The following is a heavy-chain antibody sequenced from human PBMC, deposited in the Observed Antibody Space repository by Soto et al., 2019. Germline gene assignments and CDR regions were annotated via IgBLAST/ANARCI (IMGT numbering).Heavy chain of an antibody. Sequence: GASVKVSCKASGYTFTSYCISWVRQAPGQGLEWMGWISAYNGNTNYAQKLQGRVTMTTDTSTSTAYMELRSLRSDDTAVYYCARDRTPYCGGDCYSLSFDYWGQGTLVTVSS. D-gene: IGHD2-21*02. CDR3: ARDRTPYCGGDCYSLSFDY. CDR2: ISAYNGNT. V-gene: IGHV1-18*04. J-gene: IGHJ4*02. CDR1: GYTFTSYC.